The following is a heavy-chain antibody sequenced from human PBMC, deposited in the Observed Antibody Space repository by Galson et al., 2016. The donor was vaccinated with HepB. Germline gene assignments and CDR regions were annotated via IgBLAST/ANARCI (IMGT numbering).Heavy chain of an antibody. V-gene: IGHV3-23*01. CDR2: IRNDGVNT. Sequence: PRLSCAASGFTFRDYGMSWVRQAPGKGLEWVASIRNDGVNTHYGDSVKGRLTISRDNSKNTLNLQMNALRVDDTAGYYCASQLWNTDYWGQGTRVIVSS. J-gene: IGHJ4*02. CDR3: ASQLWNTDY. CDR1: GFTFRDYG. D-gene: IGHD1/OR15-1a*01.